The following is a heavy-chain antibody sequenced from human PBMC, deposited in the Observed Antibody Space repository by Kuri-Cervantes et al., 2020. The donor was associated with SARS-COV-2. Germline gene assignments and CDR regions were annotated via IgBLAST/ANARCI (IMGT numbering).Heavy chain of an antibody. CDR2: ISGSGGST. CDR1: GFAFSNYA. J-gene: IGHJ6*02. D-gene: IGHD2-15*01. CDR3: AKGDRAATPGYYYYGMDV. V-gene: IGHV3-23*01. Sequence: GGSLRLSCAASGFAFSNYAMSWVRQAPGKGLEWVSSISGSGGSTYYADSVKGRFTISRDNSKNTLYLQMNSLRAEDTAVYYCAKGDRAATPGYYYYGMDVWGQGTTVTVSS.